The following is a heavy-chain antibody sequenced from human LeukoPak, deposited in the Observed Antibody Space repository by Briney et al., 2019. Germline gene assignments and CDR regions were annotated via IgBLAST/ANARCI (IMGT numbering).Heavy chain of an antibody. J-gene: IGHJ5*02. CDR2: INPNSGGT. CDR3: ARGAGTVTKAWFDP. V-gene: IGHV1-2*02. D-gene: IGHD4-17*01. CDR1: GYTFTGYC. Sequence: EASVKVSCKASGYTFTGYCMHWVRQAPGQGLEWMGWINPNSGGTNYAQKFQGRVTMTRDTSISTAYMELSRLRSDDTAVYYCARGAGTVTKAWFDPWGQGTLVTVSS.